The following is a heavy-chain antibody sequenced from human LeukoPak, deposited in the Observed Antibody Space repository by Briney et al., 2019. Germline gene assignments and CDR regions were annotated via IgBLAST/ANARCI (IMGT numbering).Heavy chain of an antibody. CDR1: GFTFSSYG. D-gene: IGHD3-10*01. CDR2: IRYDGSNK. J-gene: IGHJ6*02. CDR3: AKEFRFGELFPLQYYYYGMDV. V-gene: IGHV3-30*02. Sequence: GGSLRLSCAASGFTFSSYGMHWVRQPPGKGLEWVAFIRYDGSNKYYADSVKGRFTISRDNSKNTLYLQMNSLRAEDTAVYYCAKEFRFGELFPLQYYYYGMDVWGQGTTVTVSS.